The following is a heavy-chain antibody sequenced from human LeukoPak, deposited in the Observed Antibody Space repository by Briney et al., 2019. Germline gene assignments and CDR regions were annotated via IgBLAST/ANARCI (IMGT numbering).Heavy chain of an antibody. CDR3: ASGSPDAFDI. J-gene: IGHJ3*02. D-gene: IGHD1-26*01. Sequence: GASVKVSCKASGYTFTSYGISWVRQAPGQGLEWMGGIIPIFGTANYAQKFQGRVTITTDESTSTAYMELSSLRSEDTAVYYCASGSPDAFDIWGQGTMVTVSS. CDR1: GYTFTSYG. V-gene: IGHV1-69*05. CDR2: IIPIFGTA.